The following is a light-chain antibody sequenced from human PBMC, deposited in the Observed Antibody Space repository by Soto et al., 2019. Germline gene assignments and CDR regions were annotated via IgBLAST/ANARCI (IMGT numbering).Light chain of an antibody. J-gene: IGLJ2*01. CDR3: SSYTRSSTVV. CDR1: SSDVGAYNY. Sequence: QSALTQPASVSGSPGQSITISCTGTSSDVGAYNYVSWYQQHPGKAPKLIISEVSNRPSGVSNRFSGSKSGNTASLTISGLQAEDEADYYCSSYTRSSTVVFGGGTKLTVL. V-gene: IGLV2-14*01. CDR2: EVS.